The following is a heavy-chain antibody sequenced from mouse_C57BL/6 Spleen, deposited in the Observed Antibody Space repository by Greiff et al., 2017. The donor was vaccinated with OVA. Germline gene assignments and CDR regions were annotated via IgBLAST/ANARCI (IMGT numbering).Heavy chain of an antibody. CDR1: GYTFTDYY. Sequence: ESGAELVRPGASVKLSCKASGYTFTDYYINWVKQRPGQGLEWIARIYPGSGNTYYNEKFKGKATLTAEKSSSTAYMQLSSLTSEDSAVYFCAREEFITTGFDYWGQGTTLTVSS. CDR2: IYPGSGNT. J-gene: IGHJ2*01. D-gene: IGHD1-1*01. CDR3: AREEFITTGFDY. V-gene: IGHV1-76*01.